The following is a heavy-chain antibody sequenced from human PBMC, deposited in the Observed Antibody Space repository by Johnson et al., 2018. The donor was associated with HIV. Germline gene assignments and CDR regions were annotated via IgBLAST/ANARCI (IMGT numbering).Heavy chain of an antibody. V-gene: IGHV3-74*02. D-gene: IGHD4-23*01. CDR3: ARDDYGGLDAFDI. CDR1: GFTLSSYW. CDR2: INSDGSST. J-gene: IGHJ3*02. Sequence: VQLVESGGGLVQPGRSLRLSCAASGFTLSSYWMHWVRQAPGKGLVWVSRINSDGSSTSYADSVKGRLTISRDNAKNTLYLQMNSLRAEDTAVYYCARDDYGGLDAFDIWGQGTMVTVSS.